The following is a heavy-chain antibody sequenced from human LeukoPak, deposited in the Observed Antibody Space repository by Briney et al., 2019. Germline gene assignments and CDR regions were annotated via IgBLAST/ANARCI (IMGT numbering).Heavy chain of an antibody. CDR2: ISYDGSNK. D-gene: IGHD3-22*01. CDR1: GFTFSSYA. V-gene: IGHV3-30*04. J-gene: IGHJ3*02. CDR3: ARDINFRYYYDSSGSIDDALDI. Sequence: GGSLRLSCAASGFTFSSYAMHWVRQAPGKGLEWVAVISYDGSNKYYADSVKGRFTISRDNSKNTLYLQMNSLRAEDTAVYYCARDINFRYYYDSSGSIDDALDIWGQGTMVTVSS.